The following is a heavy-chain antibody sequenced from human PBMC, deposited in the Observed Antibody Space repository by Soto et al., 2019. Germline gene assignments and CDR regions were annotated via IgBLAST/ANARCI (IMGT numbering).Heavy chain of an antibody. CDR3: ARDPRDGYLPPPDY. V-gene: IGHV3-74*01. Sequence: EVQLVESGGGLVQPGGSLRLSCVPSGFTFNSHWMHWVRQAPGKGLVWVSRINGDGSSTSYADSVRGRFTISRDNAKNTLYLQMTSLRAEDTAVYYCARDPRDGYLPPPDYWGKGTLVTVPS. CDR1: GFTFNSHW. J-gene: IGHJ4*02. D-gene: IGHD5-12*01. CDR2: INGDGSST.